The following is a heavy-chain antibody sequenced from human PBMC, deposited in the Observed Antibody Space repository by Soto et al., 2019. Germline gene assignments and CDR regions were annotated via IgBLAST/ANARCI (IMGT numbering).Heavy chain of an antibody. CDR3: ARDSSTYCTNGVCSYFDY. V-gene: IGHV4-59*12. J-gene: IGHJ4*02. D-gene: IGHD2-8*01. Sequence: SETLSLTCTASGGSISSYYWSWIRQPPGKGLEWIGYIYYSGSTNYNPSLKSRVTISVDTSKNQFSLKLSSVTAADTAVYYCARDSSTYCTNGVCSYFDYPGQGTLVTVSS. CDR1: GGSISSYY. CDR2: IYYSGST.